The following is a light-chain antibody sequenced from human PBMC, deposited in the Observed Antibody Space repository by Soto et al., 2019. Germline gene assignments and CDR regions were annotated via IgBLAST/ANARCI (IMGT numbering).Light chain of an antibody. V-gene: IGKV1-27*01. CDR1: QGIGNY. CDR2: AAS. CDR3: QKDNSAPLS. J-gene: IGKJ4*01. Sequence: DIQMTQSPSSLSASVGDRVTISCRASQGIGNYLAWYQQKPGKVPELLMYAASTLQSGVSSRFSGSGSGTDFTLTISSLQPEDVATYYCQKDNSAPLSFVGGTKVEIK.